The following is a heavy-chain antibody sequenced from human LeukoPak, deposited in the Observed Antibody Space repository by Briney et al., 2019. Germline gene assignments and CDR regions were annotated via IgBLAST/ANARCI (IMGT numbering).Heavy chain of an antibody. Sequence: ASVKVSCKASGGTFSSYAISWVRQAPGQGLEWMGGIIPIFGTANYAQKFQGRVTITTDESTSTAYMELSSLRSEDTAVYYCARVKLSGSYPRPNWFDPWGQGTLVTVSS. D-gene: IGHD1-26*01. J-gene: IGHJ5*02. CDR1: GGTFSSYA. V-gene: IGHV1-69*05. CDR2: IIPIFGTA. CDR3: ARVKLSGSYPRPNWFDP.